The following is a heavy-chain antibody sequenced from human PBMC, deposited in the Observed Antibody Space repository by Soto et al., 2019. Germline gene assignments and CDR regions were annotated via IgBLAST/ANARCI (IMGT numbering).Heavy chain of an antibody. V-gene: IGHV4-34*01. D-gene: IGHD1-1*01. CDR1: GGSFSGYY. Sequence: SETLSLTCAVYGGSFSGYYWSWIRQPPGKGLEWIGEINHSGSTNYNPSLKSRVTISVDTSKNQFSLKLSSVTAADTSVYYCASTGNEVGPDAFDTWGQGTMVTVSS. CDR2: INHSGST. J-gene: IGHJ3*02. CDR3: ASTGNEVGPDAFDT.